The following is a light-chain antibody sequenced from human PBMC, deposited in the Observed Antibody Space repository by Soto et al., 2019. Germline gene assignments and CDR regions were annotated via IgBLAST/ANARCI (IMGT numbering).Light chain of an antibody. V-gene: IGLV1-44*01. CDR2: SNN. CDR1: SSNIGSNT. J-gene: IGLJ1*01. CDR3: AAWDDSLKI. Sequence: QSVLTQPPSASGTPGQRVTTSCSGSSSNIGSNTVNWYQQLPGTAPKLHIYSNNQRPSGVPDRFSGSKSGTSASLAISGLQSEDEADYYCAAWDDSLKIFGTGTKLTVL.